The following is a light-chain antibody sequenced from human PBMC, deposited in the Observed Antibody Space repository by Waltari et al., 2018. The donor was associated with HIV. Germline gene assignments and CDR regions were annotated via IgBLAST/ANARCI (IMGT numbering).Light chain of an antibody. CDR3: QAWTSPGSI. CDR1: NLGHKH. J-gene: IGLJ2*01. Sequence: SSDWSQPPSVSVSSGQTVTITCSGDNLGHKHVYWYQQRPGQSPVLVKSQNNKRPSGIPERFSGSKSGNTASLTISGTQTVDEATYYCQAWTSPGSIFGGGTILTVL. CDR2: QNN. V-gene: IGLV3-1*01.